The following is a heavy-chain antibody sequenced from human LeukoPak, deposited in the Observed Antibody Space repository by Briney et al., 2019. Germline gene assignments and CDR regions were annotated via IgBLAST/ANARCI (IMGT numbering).Heavy chain of an antibody. CDR3: ASRRVVVPAAISYFQH. J-gene: IGHJ1*01. D-gene: IGHD2-2*01. CDR2: IYHSGGT. V-gene: IGHV4-30-2*01. Sequence: SSETLSLTCAVSGGSISSGGYSWSWIRQPPGKGLEWIGYIYHSGGTYYNPPLKSRVTISVDRSKNQFSLKLSSVTAADTAVYYCASRRVVVPAAISYFQHWGQGTLVTVSS. CDR1: GGSISSGGYS.